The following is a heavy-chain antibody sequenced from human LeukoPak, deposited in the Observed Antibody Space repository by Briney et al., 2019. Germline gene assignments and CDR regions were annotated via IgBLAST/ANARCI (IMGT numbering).Heavy chain of an antibody. D-gene: IGHD1-1*01. Sequence: VASVKVSCKAPGYSFTSYGITGVRQAPGQGLEWMGRISAYNGNTDYAQKLQGRVTMTTDTSTTTVYMELRSLSTDDTAVYYCARIRPSDPDDSPYFDYWGQGALVTVSS. CDR2: ISAYNGNT. CDR3: ARIRPSDPDDSPYFDY. J-gene: IGHJ4*02. CDR1: GYSFTSYG. V-gene: IGHV1-18*01.